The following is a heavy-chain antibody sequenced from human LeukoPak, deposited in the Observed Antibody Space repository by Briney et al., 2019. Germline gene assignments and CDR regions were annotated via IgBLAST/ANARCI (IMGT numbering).Heavy chain of an antibody. Sequence: SVKVSCNASGGTFSSYAISWVRQAPGQGLERMGRIIPIFGTVNYAQKFQGRVTITTDESTSTAYMELSSLRSEDTAVYYCATGYDFWSGLVGSDNWFDPWGRGTLVTVSS. CDR1: GGTFSSYA. D-gene: IGHD3-3*01. J-gene: IGHJ5*02. V-gene: IGHV1-69*05. CDR2: IIPIFGTV. CDR3: ATGYDFWSGLVGSDNWFDP.